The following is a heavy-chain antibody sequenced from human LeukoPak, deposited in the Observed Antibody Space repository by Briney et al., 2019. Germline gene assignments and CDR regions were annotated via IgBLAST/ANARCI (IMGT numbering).Heavy chain of an antibody. CDR1: GFTFSSYG. V-gene: IGHV3-30*18. D-gene: IGHD4-23*01. J-gene: IGHJ6*02. CDR3: AKDGGSTVVTPRYYYYGMDV. Sequence: GRSLRLSCAASGFTFSSYGMHWVRQAPGKGLEWVAVISYDGSNKYYADSVKGRFTISRDNSKDTLYLQMNSLRAEDTAVYYCAKDGGSTVVTPRYYYYGMDVWGQGTTVTVSS. CDR2: ISYDGSNK.